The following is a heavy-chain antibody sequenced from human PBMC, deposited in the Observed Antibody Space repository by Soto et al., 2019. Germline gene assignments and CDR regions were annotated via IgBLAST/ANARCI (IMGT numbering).Heavy chain of an antibody. J-gene: IGHJ6*02. Sequence: QVQLVQSGAEVKKPGSSVKVSCKASGGTFSSYAISWVRQAPGQGLEWMGGIIPIFGTADYAQKFQGRVTITADESTSTAYMELSSLRSEDTTVYYCGVVVDKHYYYGMDVWGQGTTVTVSS. CDR2: IIPIFGTA. CDR3: GVVVDKHYYYGMDV. V-gene: IGHV1-69*12. CDR1: GGTFSSYA. D-gene: IGHD3-22*01.